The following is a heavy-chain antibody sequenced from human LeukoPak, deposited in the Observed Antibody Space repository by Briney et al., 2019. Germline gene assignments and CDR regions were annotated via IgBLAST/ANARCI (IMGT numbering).Heavy chain of an antibody. CDR2: INHSGST. CDR3: ARGGDNWNSNFDY. Sequence: PSETLSLTCTVSGDSISSSSYYWGWIRQPPGKGLEWIGEINHSGSTNYNPSLKSRVTISVDTSKNQFSLKLSSVTAADTAVYYCARGGDNWNSNFDYWGQGTLVTVSS. J-gene: IGHJ4*02. V-gene: IGHV4-39*07. D-gene: IGHD1-7*01. CDR1: GDSISSSSYY.